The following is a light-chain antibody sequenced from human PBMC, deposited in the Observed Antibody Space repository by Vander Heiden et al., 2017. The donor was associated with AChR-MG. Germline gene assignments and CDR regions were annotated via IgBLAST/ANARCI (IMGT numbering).Light chain of an antibody. Sequence: QSALTQPASVSGSPGQSITISCTGTSSDVGGYNYVSWYQQHPGKAPKLMIYDVSNRPSGVSNRFSGSKSGNTASLTISGLQAEDEADDYCSSYTSSSTQVFGGGTKL. J-gene: IGLJ2*01. V-gene: IGLV2-14*01. CDR1: SSDVGGYNY. CDR3: SSYTSSSTQV. CDR2: DVS.